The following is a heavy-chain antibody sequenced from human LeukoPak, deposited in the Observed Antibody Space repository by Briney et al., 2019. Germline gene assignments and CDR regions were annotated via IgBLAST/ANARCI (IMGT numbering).Heavy chain of an antibody. Sequence: GGSLRLSCAVSGFGVHTFAMSWVRLAPGKGLEWLASITKYDGRVYYADSVRGRFTISRDSSQNELYLQMNSLRADDSAIYYCAEDHSADGWPTFEYWGQGTLVTVSS. V-gene: IGHV3-23*01. J-gene: IGHJ4*02. CDR3: AEDHSADGWPTFEY. CDR1: GFGVHTFA. D-gene: IGHD5-24*01. CDR2: ITKYDGRV.